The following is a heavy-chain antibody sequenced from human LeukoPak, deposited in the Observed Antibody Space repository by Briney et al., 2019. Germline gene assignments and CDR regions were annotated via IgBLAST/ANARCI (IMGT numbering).Heavy chain of an antibody. CDR1: GFTFSSAW. Sequence: GGSLRLACAASGFTFSSAWMSWVRQTPGKGLEWVGRIRSNADGGTRDYAEPVKGRFTISRDDSIHTLYLQMNSLKTEDTAVYYCTTGGYVVGHTFDYWGQGALVTVSS. CDR2: IRSNADGGTR. CDR3: TTGGYVVGHTFDY. J-gene: IGHJ4*02. D-gene: IGHD1-26*01. V-gene: IGHV3-15*01.